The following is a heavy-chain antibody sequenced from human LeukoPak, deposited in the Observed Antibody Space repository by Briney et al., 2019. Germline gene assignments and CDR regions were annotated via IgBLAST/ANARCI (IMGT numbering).Heavy chain of an antibody. Sequence: VASVKVSCKASGYTFTSYYMHWVRQAPGQGLEWMGIINPSGGSTSYAQKFQGRVTMTRDTSTSTVYMELSSLRSEDTAVYYCARTLGYCSSTSCYPSYNWFDPWGQGTLVTVSS. V-gene: IGHV1-46*01. CDR2: INPSGGST. CDR3: ARTLGYCSSTSCYPSYNWFDP. J-gene: IGHJ5*02. CDR1: GYTFTSYY. D-gene: IGHD2-2*01.